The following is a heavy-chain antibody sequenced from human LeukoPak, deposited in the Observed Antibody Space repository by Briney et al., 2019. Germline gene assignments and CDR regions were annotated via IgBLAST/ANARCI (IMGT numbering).Heavy chain of an antibody. D-gene: IGHD1-26*01. CDR1: AFTFSDYS. Sequence: GGSLRLSCAASAFTFSDYSMNWVRQAPGKGLEWISYISGRSSTIYYADSVRGRFTISRDNAKNSMYLQMNSLRAEDTAVYYCARDRIKSGSYYFDYWGQGTLVTVSS. V-gene: IGHV3-48*01. CDR3: ARDRIKSGSYYFDY. CDR2: ISGRSSTI. J-gene: IGHJ4*02.